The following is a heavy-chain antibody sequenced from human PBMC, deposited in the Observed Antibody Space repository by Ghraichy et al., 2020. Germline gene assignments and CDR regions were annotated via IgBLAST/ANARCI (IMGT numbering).Heavy chain of an antibody. CDR3: AREALGAPSIDY. CDR2: ISSSSSYI. J-gene: IGHJ4*02. V-gene: IGHV3-21*01. D-gene: IGHD1-26*01. CDR1: GFTFSSYS. Sequence: GESLNISCAASGFTFSSYSMNWVRQTPGKGLEWVSVISSSSSYIYYADSVKGRFTISRDNAKNSLYLQMNSLRAEDTAVYYCAREALGAPSIDYWGQGTLVTVSS.